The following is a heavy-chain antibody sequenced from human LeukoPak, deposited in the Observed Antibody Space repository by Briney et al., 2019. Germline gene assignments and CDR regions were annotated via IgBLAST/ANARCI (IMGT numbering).Heavy chain of an antibody. Sequence: GGSLRLSCAASGFTFSSYAMSGVPQAPGGGLECVSAICGSVGSTYYADPVRGRFTIPRDNSKNTLYLKWKSLRPGDRAVYYCAKSACSGGSWYETYWGQGTLVTVSS. J-gene: IGHJ4*02. D-gene: IGHD2-15*01. CDR1: GFTFSSYA. CDR3: AKSACSGGSWYETY. CDR2: ICGSVGST. V-gene: IGHV3-23*01.